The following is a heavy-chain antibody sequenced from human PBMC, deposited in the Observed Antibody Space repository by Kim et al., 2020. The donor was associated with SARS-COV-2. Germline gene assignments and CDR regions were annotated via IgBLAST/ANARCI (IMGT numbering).Heavy chain of an antibody. J-gene: IGHJ5*02. CDR1: GGSFSGYY. D-gene: IGHD2-2*01. Sequence: SETLSLTCAVYGGSFSGYYWSWIRQPPGKGLEWIGEINHSGSTNYNPSLKSRVTISVDTSKNQFSLKLSSVTAADTAVYYCARGGCSSTSCYFPSRHWFDPWGQGTLVTVSS. CDR2: INHSGST. V-gene: IGHV4-34*01. CDR3: ARGGCSSTSCYFPSRHWFDP.